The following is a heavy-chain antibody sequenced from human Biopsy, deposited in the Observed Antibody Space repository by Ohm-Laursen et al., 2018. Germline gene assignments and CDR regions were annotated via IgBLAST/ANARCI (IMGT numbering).Heavy chain of an antibody. V-gene: IGHV4-39*01. CDR2: IFYRGST. CDR3: ARDYDTSGYYYVS. CDR1: GGSISNNNYY. Sequence: TLSLTCTVSGGSISNNNYYWGWIRQPPGKGLEWIGSIFYRGSTHYKPSLKSRVNISVDTSKNQFSLKLNSVTAEDTAVYYCARDYDTSGYYYVSWGQGTLVTVSS. D-gene: IGHD3-22*01. J-gene: IGHJ5*02.